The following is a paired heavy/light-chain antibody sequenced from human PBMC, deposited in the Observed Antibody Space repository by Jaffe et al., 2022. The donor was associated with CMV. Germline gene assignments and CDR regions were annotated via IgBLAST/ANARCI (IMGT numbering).Heavy chain of an antibody. D-gene: IGHD3-22*01. Sequence: QVQLVESGGGVVQPGRSLRLSCAASGFTFSSYGLHWVRQAPGKGLEWVAVIWSDESNKYYSDSVKGRFTISRDNLKNTLYLQMNSLRADDTAVYYCARGGNYDSSAGAIDYWGQGTLVTVSS. V-gene: IGHV3-33*01. CDR2: IWSDESNK. CDR3: ARGGNYDSSAGAIDY. J-gene: IGHJ4*02. CDR1: GFTFSSYG.
Light chain of an antibody. CDR2: SKT. V-gene: IGLV3-19*01. CDR3: NSRDSSGKLYV. J-gene: IGLJ1*01. CDR1: NFRTYY. Sequence: SSELTQDPAVSVALGQTVRITCQGDNFRTYYANWYQQKPGLAPVLVLYSKTSRPSGIPDRFSGSRSGNTASLIITGAQAEDEADYYCNSRDSSGKLYVFGTGTRVTVL.